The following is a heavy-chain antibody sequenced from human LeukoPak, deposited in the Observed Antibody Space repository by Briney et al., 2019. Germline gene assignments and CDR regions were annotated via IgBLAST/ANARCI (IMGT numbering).Heavy chain of an antibody. CDR2: ISGSGDTT. CDR1: GFTFSSYA. Sequence: GGSLRLSCAASGFTFSSYAMNWVRQAPGKGLEWVSAISGSGDTTYYADSVKGRFTISRDNSKNTLYLQMNSLRVTDTAVYHCAKVNTRGDYVPFDSWGQGTLVTVSS. CDR3: AKVNTRGDYVPFDS. D-gene: IGHD4-17*01. J-gene: IGHJ4*02. V-gene: IGHV3-23*01.